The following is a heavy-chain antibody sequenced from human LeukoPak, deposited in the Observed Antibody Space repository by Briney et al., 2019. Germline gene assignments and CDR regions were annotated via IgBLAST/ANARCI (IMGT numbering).Heavy chain of an antibody. CDR2: IYHSGST. Sequence: MPSETLSLTCTVSGYSISSGHYWGWIRQPPGKGLEWIGSIYHSGSTYYNPSLKSRVTISVDTSKNQFSLKLSSVTAADTAVYYCARAVSVGATRNALDIWGQGTMVTVSS. V-gene: IGHV4-38-2*02. CDR1: GYSISSGHY. D-gene: IGHD1-26*01. CDR3: ARAVSVGATRNALDI. J-gene: IGHJ3*02.